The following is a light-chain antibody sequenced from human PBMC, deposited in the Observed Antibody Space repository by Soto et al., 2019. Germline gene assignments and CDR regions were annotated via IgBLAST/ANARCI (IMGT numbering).Light chain of an antibody. J-gene: IGKJ1*01. CDR2: GAY. Sequence: DIQMTQSPSTLSASVGDRVIITCRASQSISSWLAWYKQKPGKAPKLLIYGAYSLESRVPPSISGSVSGTEFTLTISSLQPDDFATYDCQQYSSNFKTFGQGTKVAIK. V-gene: IGKV1-5*01. CDR3: QQYSSNFKT. CDR1: QSISSW.